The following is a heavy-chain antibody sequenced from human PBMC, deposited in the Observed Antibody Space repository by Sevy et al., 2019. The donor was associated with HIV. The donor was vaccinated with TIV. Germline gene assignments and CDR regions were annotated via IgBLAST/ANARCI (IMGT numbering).Heavy chain of an antibody. V-gene: IGHV3-30*04. J-gene: IGHJ4*02. CDR3: VRDLPHLLPWELSRGSDF. Sequence: GGFLRLSCTAYGFTFSNYAVHWVRQAPGKGLEWLAIISHDEIHKDFADSVRGRFSISRDTSKNTIYLQMISLRPEDTAVYYCVRDLPHLLPWELSRGSDFWGQGTLVTVSS. D-gene: IGHD3-16*01. CDR2: ISHDEIHK. CDR1: GFTFSNYA.